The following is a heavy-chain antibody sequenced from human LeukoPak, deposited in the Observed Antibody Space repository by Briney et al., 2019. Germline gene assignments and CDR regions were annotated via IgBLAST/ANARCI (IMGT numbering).Heavy chain of an antibody. Sequence: GGSLRLSCAASGFTFSAYTMNWARQAPGKGLEWVSYISSSSSTIYYADSVKGRFTISRDNAKNSLYLQMNSLRAEDTAVYYCARDLWFGEVWGQGTLVTVSS. CDR3: ARDLWFGEV. CDR1: GFTFSAYT. CDR2: ISSSSSTI. V-gene: IGHV3-48*04. J-gene: IGHJ4*02. D-gene: IGHD3-10*01.